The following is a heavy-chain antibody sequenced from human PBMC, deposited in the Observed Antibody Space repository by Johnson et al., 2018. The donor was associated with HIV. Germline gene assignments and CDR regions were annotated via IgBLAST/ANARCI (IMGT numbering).Heavy chain of an antibody. D-gene: IGHD3-3*01. CDR3: AKVLAAFFAFDI. Sequence: HVQLVESGGGVVQPGRSLRLSCAASGFTFSSYGMHWVRQAPGKGLEWVAVIRYDGSNKYYADSVKGRFTISRDNSKNTLYLQMNSLRAEDTAVYYCAKVLAAFFAFDIWGQGTMVTVSS. V-gene: IGHV3-33*06. CDR1: GFTFSSYG. J-gene: IGHJ3*02. CDR2: IRYDGSNK.